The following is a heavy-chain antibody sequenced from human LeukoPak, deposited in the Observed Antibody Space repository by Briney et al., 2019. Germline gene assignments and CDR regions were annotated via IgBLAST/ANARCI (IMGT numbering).Heavy chain of an antibody. CDR3: ATIHSLKVLQDY. V-gene: IGHV1-24*01. D-gene: IGHD4/OR15-4a*01. Sequence: ASVKVSCKVSGYTLTELSMHWVRQAPGKGLEWMGGFDPEDGETIYAQKFQGRVTMTEDTSTDTAYMELSSLRSEDTAVYYCATIHSLKVLQDYWGQGTLVTVSS. CDR1: GYTLTELS. J-gene: IGHJ4*02. CDR2: FDPEDGET.